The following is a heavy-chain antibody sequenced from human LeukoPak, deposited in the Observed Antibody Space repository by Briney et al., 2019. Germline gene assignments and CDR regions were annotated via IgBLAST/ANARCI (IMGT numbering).Heavy chain of an antibody. J-gene: IGHJ4*02. D-gene: IGHD6-13*01. V-gene: IGHV3-23*01. CDR2: ITAIDGRT. CDR1: GFTLSSTT. Sequence: GGSLRLSCVASGFTLSSTTMGWVRQAPGRGLEWVSSITAIDGRTYYADSVRGRFTISRDNSKNTVYLQLNSLRAGDTAIYYCTKDRRGPAAGTWYFDSWGQGTLVTVSS. CDR3: TKDRRGPAAGTWYFDS.